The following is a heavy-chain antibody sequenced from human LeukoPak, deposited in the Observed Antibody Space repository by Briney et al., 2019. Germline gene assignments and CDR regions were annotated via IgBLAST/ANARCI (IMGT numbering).Heavy chain of an antibody. Sequence: SETLSLTCAVYGGSFSGYYWSWIRQPPGKGLEWIGEINHSGSTNYNPSLKSRVTISVDTSKNQFSLKLSSVTAADTAVYYCARRGYSYGYWGFYYFDYWGQGTLVTVSS. CDR3: ARRGYSYGYWGFYYFDY. CDR2: INHSGST. V-gene: IGHV4-34*01. CDR1: GGSFSGYY. J-gene: IGHJ4*02. D-gene: IGHD5-18*01.